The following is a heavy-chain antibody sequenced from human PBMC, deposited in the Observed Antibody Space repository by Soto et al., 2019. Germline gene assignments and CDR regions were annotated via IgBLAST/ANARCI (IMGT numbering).Heavy chain of an antibody. V-gene: IGHV3-30-3*01. J-gene: IGHJ6*02. D-gene: IGHD6-19*01. CDR2: ISYDGSNK. CDR1: GFTFSSYA. Sequence: GGSLRLSCAASGFTFSSYAMHWVRQAPGKGLEWVAVISYDGSNKYYADSVKGRFTISRDNSKNTLYLQMNSLRAEDTAVYYCARDDGAAGTWGMDVWGQGTTVTVSS. CDR3: ARDDGAAGTWGMDV.